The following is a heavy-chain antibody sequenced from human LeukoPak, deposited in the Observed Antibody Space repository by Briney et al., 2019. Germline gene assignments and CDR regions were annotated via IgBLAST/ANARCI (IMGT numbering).Heavy chain of an antibody. CDR3: AKDRTNYYGSGSYLFDY. CDR1: GFTFSTYS. D-gene: IGHD3-10*01. Sequence: PGGSLRLSCAASGFTFSTYSMNWVRQAPGKGLEWVANIKQDGSEKYYVDSVKGRFTISRDNAKNSLYLQMNSLRAEDTAVYYCAKDRTNYYGSGSYLFDYWGQGTLVTVSS. J-gene: IGHJ4*02. V-gene: IGHV3-7*01. CDR2: IKQDGSEK.